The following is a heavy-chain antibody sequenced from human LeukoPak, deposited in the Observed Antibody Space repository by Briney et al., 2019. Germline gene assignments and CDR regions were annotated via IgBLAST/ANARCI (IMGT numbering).Heavy chain of an antibody. CDR3: ARDPISSAWDGNFDF. D-gene: IGHD6-19*01. V-gene: IGHV3-48*03. Sequence: GGSLRLSCAASGFTFSSYEMNWVRQAPGKGLEWVSYISSSGNSIRYADSVKGRFTISRDNAENSLYLQMNSLRAEDTAVYYYARDPISSAWDGNFDFWGQGTLVTVSS. CDR1: GFTFSSYE. CDR2: ISSSGNSI. J-gene: IGHJ4*02.